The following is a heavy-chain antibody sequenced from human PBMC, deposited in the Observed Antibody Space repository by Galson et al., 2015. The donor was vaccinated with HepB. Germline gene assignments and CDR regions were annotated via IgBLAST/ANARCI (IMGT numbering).Heavy chain of an antibody. CDR2: IRSKVYGGTT. V-gene: IGHV3-49*03. D-gene: IGHD3-16*02. CDR1: GFTFRNYA. Sequence: SLRLSCAGSGFTFRNYAISWFRQAPGKGLEWVGFIRSKVYGGTTDYAASVKGRFTISRDDSNSIAHLQMNSLKTEDTAVYYCAREGVYDYVWGTYRPNYSDYWGQGTLVTVSS. J-gene: IGHJ4*02. CDR3: AREGVYDYVWGTYRPNYSDY.